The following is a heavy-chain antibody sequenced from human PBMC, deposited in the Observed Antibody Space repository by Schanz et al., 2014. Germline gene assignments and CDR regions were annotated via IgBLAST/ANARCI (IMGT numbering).Heavy chain of an antibody. CDR1: GFTFSSYA. V-gene: IGHV3-23*04. CDR3: ARKVVATIGGYYDN. Sequence: VQLVESGGTLVRPGGSLRLSCAASGFTFSSYAMGWVRQARGKGLEWVSAMNESHSTIYYADSVRGRFTISRDNAENTLFLQMNSLRAEDTTVYYCARKVVATIGGYYDNWGQGTLVIVSS. CDR2: MNESHSTI. D-gene: IGHD5-12*01. J-gene: IGHJ4*02.